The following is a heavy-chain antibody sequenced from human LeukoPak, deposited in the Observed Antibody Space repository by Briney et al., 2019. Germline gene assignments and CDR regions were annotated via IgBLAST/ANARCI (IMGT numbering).Heavy chain of an antibody. CDR2: IRSKAYGGTT. D-gene: IGHD3-10*01. CDR3: TRDSWPEVVRGVTNYFDY. Sequence: TGGSLRLSCTASGFTFGDYAMSWVRQAPGKGLEWVGFIRSKAYGGTTEYAASVKGRFTISRDDSKSIAYLQMNSLKTEDTAVYYCTRDSWPEVVRGVTNYFDYWGQGTLVTVSS. V-gene: IGHV3-49*04. J-gene: IGHJ4*02. CDR1: GFTFGDYA.